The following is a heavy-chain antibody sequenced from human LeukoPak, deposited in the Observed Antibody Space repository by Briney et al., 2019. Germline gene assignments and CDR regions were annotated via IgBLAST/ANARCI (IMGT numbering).Heavy chain of an antibody. CDR2: ISSSSSYI. J-gene: IGHJ4*02. V-gene: IGHV3-21*01. CDR3: ARGRGYCSGGTCYPGFLDY. D-gene: IGHD2-15*01. Sequence: GGSLRLSCAASGFTFSSYSMNWVRQAPGKGLEWVSSISSSSSYIYYADSVKGRFTISRDNAKNSLYLQMNSLRAEDTAVYYCARGRGYCSGGTCYPGFLDYWGQGALVTVSS. CDR1: GFTFSSYS.